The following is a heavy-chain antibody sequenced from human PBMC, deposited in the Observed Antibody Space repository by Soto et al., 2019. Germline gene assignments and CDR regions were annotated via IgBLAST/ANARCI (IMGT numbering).Heavy chain of an antibody. CDR3: ARDGFGNFDWLSLYYFDY. Sequence: EVQLVESGGGLVQPGGSLRLSCAASGFTFSSYSMNWVRQAPGKGLEWVSYISSSSSTIYYADSVKGRFTISRDNAKNSLYLQMNSLRDEDTAVYYCARDGFGNFDWLSLYYFDYWGQGTLVTVSS. J-gene: IGHJ4*02. V-gene: IGHV3-48*02. CDR2: ISSSSSTI. D-gene: IGHD3-9*01. CDR1: GFTFSSYS.